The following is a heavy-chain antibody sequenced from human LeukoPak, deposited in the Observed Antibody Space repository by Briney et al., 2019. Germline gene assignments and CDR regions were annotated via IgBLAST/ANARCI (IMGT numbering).Heavy chain of an antibody. J-gene: IGHJ1*01. Sequence: GGSLRLSCAASGFTFSSYGMHWVRQAPGKGLEWVAFIRYDGSNKYFADSVKGRFTISRDNSKNTLYLQMNSLRAEDTAVYYCAKKGGSGPGWFQHWGQGTLVTVSS. D-gene: IGHD3-3*01. CDR3: AKKGGSGPGWFQH. V-gene: IGHV3-30*02. CDR2: IRYDGSNK. CDR1: GFTFSSYG.